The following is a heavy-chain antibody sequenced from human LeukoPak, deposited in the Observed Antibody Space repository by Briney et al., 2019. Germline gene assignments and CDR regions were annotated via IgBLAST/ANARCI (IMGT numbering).Heavy chain of an antibody. V-gene: IGHV5-51*01. CDR3: ARRPVGFGQYYSDY. D-gene: IGHD3/OR15-3a*01. CDR1: GYNFTNSW. J-gene: IGHJ4*02. Sequence: AGASLQICCKGSGYNFTNSWIGGGRQMPGKGLEWMGIIYAGDSDTTYSPSFQGQVTISADKSISTAYLQWSSLKASDTAMYYCARRPVGFGQYYSDYWGQGTLVT. CDR2: IYAGDSDT.